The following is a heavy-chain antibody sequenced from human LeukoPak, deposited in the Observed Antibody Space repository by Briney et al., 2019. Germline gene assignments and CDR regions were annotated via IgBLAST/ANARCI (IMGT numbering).Heavy chain of an antibody. CDR1: GFTFSRHW. Sequence: GGSLRLSCAASGFTFSRHWMSWVRQAPGKGLEWVANIRQDGSEKYYVDSVKGRFTISRDNAKNLLFLQMNGLRAEDTALYYCARGRSITLLRGVAMSDGFDIWGQGAMVAASS. CDR3: ARGRSITLLRGVAMSDGFDI. V-gene: IGHV3-7*02. D-gene: IGHD3-10*01. CDR2: IRQDGSEK. J-gene: IGHJ3*02.